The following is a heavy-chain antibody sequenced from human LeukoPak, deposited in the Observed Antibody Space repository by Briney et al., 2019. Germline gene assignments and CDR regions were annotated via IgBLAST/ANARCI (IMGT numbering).Heavy chain of an antibody. CDR1: GGSISSGGYS. J-gene: IGHJ5*02. CDR2: IYHSGST. V-gene: IGHV4-30-2*01. CDR3: ASRGGSGSSGNRFDP. D-gene: IGHD3-10*01. Sequence: SETLSLTCAVSGGSISSGGYSWSWIRQPPGKGLEWIGYIYHSGSTYYNPSLKSRVTISVDRSKNQFSLKLSSVTAADTAVYYCASRGGSGSSGNRFDPWGQGTLVTVSS.